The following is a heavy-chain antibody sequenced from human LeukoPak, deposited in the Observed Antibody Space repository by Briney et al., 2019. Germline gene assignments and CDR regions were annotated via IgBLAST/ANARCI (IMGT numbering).Heavy chain of an antibody. J-gene: IGHJ4*02. Sequence: SETLSLTCTVSGGSVSSDIYYWSWIRQPPGKGLEWIRYIYNSGSTNYNPSLKSRVTISVDTSKDQFSLRLSSVTAADTAVYYCARGYCGSTSCYGVFDYWGQGTLVTVSS. CDR3: ARGYCGSTSCYGVFDY. CDR2: IYNSGST. CDR1: GGSVSSDIYY. V-gene: IGHV4-61*01. D-gene: IGHD2-2*01.